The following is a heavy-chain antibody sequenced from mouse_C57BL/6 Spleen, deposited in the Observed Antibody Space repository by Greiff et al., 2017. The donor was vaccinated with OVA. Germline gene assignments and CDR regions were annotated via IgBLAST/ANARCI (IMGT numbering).Heavy chain of an antibody. J-gene: IGHJ3*01. CDR2: INPNNGGT. CDR1: GYTFTDYY. Sequence: VQLQQSGPELVKPGASVKISCKASGYTFTDYYMNWVKQSHGKSLEWIGDINPNNGGTSYNQKFKGKATLTVDKSSSTAYMELRSLTSEASAVYYGARYYYGRGWFAYWGQGTLVTVSA. D-gene: IGHD1-1*01. CDR3: ARYYYGRGWFAY. V-gene: IGHV1-26*01.